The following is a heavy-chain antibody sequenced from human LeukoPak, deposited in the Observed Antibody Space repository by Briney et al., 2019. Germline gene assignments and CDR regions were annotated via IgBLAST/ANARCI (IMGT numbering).Heavy chain of an antibody. J-gene: IGHJ4*02. V-gene: IGHV3-30*18. CDR2: ISYDGSNK. Sequence: GGSLRLSCAASGFTVSSNYMSWVRQAPGKGLEWVAVISYDGSNKYYADSVKGRFTISRDNSKNTLYLQMNSLRAEDTAVYYCAKVVTAIRGYFDYWGQGTLVTVSS. CDR3: AKVVTAIRGYFDY. CDR1: GFTVSSNY. D-gene: IGHD2-21*02.